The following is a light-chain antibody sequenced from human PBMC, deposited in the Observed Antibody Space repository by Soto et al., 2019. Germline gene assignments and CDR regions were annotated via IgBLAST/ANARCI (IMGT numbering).Light chain of an antibody. Sequence: QSALTQPPSVSGSPGQSVTISCTGTSIDVGNFDLVSWYHQPPGTDPKLLIYQVSNRPSGVPDRFSGSQSGNTASLTISGLQAEDEADYYCSLKTSSVTWVFGGGTKLTVL. CDR3: SLKTSSVTWV. V-gene: IGLV2-18*01. CDR1: SIDVGNFDL. J-gene: IGLJ3*02. CDR2: QVS.